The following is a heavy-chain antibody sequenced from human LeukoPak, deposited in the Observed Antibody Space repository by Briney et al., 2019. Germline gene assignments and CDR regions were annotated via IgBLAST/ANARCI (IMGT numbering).Heavy chain of an antibody. V-gene: IGHV3-33*01. Sequence: GGSLRLSCAASGFIFSSYGMHWVRQAPGKGLEWVVVIWYDGSNKYYADSVKGRFTISRDNSKNTLYLQMNSLRAEDTAVYYCARGSGSYSAFDYWGQGTLVTVSS. CDR2: IWYDGSNK. D-gene: IGHD1-26*01. CDR3: ARGSGSYSAFDY. J-gene: IGHJ4*02. CDR1: GFIFSSYG.